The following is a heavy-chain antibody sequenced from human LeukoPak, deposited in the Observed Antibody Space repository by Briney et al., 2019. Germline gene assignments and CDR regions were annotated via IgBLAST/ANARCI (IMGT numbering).Heavy chain of an antibody. Sequence: PSETLSLTCTVSGGSISSYYWSWIRQPPGKGLEWIAYISDLGSINYNPSLKSRVTMSLDTSKNQFSLKLSSVTAADTAVYYCAGHHPRNTVDFWGQGTLVTVSS. CDR3: AGHHPRNTVDF. D-gene: IGHD2-8*02. V-gene: IGHV4-59*08. CDR1: GGSISSYY. J-gene: IGHJ4*02. CDR2: ISDLGSI.